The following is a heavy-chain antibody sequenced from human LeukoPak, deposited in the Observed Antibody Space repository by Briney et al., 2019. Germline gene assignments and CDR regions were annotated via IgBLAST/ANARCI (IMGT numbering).Heavy chain of an antibody. D-gene: IGHD6-19*01. CDR2: IYSGGST. V-gene: IGHV3-53*01. J-gene: IGHJ4*02. CDR3: ARVRGSGWYECDY. CDR1: GFTVSSNY. Sequence: GGSLRLSCAASGFTVSSNYMTWVRQAPGKGLEWVSIIYSGGSTYYADSVKGRFTISRDNSKNTLYLQMNSLRAEDTAVYYCARVRGSGWYECDYWGQGTLSPSPQ.